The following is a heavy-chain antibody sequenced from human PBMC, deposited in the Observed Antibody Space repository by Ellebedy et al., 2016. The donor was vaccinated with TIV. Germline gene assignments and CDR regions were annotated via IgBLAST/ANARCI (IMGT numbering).Heavy chain of an antibody. CDR3: ARLRDGYNFAY. CDR1: ANTFNKYW. Sequence: GESLKISCKGSANTFNKYWIGWVRQMPGKGLEWMGRIDPSDSYTNYSPSFQGRVTISADTYISTAYLQWSSLRASDTSMYYCARLRDGYNFAYWGQGTLVTVSS. J-gene: IGHJ4*02. V-gene: IGHV5-10-1*01. D-gene: IGHD5-24*01. CDR2: IDPSDSYT.